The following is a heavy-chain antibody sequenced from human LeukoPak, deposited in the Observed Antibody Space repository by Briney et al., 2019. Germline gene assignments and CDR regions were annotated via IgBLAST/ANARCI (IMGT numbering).Heavy chain of an antibody. V-gene: IGHV4-59*12. CDR3: AREHPVAIAPDH. CDR2: IYYSGST. Sequence: TSSETLSLTCTVSGGSISSYYWSWIRQPPGKGLEWIGYIYYSGSTNYDPSLKSRVTISVDTSKNQFSLKLSSVTAADTAVYYCAREHPVAIAPDHWGQGTLVTVSS. D-gene: IGHD5-12*01. J-gene: IGHJ4*02. CDR1: GGSISSYY.